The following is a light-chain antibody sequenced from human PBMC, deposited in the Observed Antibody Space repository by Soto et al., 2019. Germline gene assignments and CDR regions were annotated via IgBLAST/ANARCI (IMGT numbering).Light chain of an antibody. CDR1: QTISSW. J-gene: IGKJ1*01. V-gene: IGKV1-5*03. CDR2: KAS. CDR3: QQYKTYWT. Sequence: DIQMTQSPSTLSGSVGDSVTITCRASQTISSWLAWYQQKPGKAPKLLIYKASTLKSGVSSRFSGGGSGTEFTLTISSLQPDDFATYYCQQYKTYWTFGPGTKVDIK.